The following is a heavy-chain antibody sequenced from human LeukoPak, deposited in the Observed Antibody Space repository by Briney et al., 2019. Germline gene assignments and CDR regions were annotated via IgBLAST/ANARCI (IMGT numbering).Heavy chain of an antibody. Sequence: SETLSLTCTVSGGSISNTNYYWGWIRQPPGKGLEWIGSVYYSGTTYYNSSLKSRVTISADTSKNQFSLKLSSVTAADTAMYYCVRYSMWGSYRYYFDYWGQGTLVTVSS. CDR2: VYYSGTT. V-gene: IGHV4-39*01. CDR3: VRYSMWGSYRYYFDY. CDR1: GGSISNTNYY. D-gene: IGHD3-16*02. J-gene: IGHJ4*02.